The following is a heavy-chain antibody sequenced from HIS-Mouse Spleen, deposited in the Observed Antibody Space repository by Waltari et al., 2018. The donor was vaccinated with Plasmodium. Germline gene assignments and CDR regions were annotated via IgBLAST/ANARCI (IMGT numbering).Heavy chain of an antibody. CDR3: AKEVLGYYDFWSRPDY. D-gene: IGHD3-3*01. CDR2: ISYDGSNK. J-gene: IGHJ4*02. CDR1: GLPVSSQR. Sequence: QVQLVESGGAVVQPGRSLRLPFAASGLPVSSQRLHWVRQGPVKGLEGVAVISYDGSNKYYADSVKGRFTISRDNSKNTLYLQMNSLRAEDTAVYYCAKEVLGYYDFWSRPDYWGQGTLVTVSS. V-gene: IGHV3-30*18.